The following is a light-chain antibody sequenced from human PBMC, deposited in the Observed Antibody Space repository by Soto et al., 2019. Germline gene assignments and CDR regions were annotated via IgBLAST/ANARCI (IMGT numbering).Light chain of an antibody. Sequence: QSALTQPASVSGSPGQSITISCTGTSSDVGLYDYVSWYQQHPGKAPQLMIYAVSNRPSGVSNRFSASKSGNTASLFISGLQAEDEADYYCSSYTSDSSSVFGYGTKVTVL. CDR3: SSYTSDSSSV. V-gene: IGLV2-14*01. CDR2: AVS. CDR1: SSDVGLYDY. J-gene: IGLJ1*01.